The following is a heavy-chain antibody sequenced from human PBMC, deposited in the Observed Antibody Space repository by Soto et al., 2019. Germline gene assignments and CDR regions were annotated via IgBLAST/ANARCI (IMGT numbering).Heavy chain of an antibody. D-gene: IGHD2-21*02. Sequence: SETLSLTCAVYGGPFSGYYWSWIRQPPGKGLEWIGEINHSGSTNYNPSIKSRVTISVDTSKNQFSLKLSSVTAADTAVYYCARKGWVTPKKYFQHWGQGTLVTVSS. V-gene: IGHV4-34*01. CDR3: ARKGWVTPKKYFQH. J-gene: IGHJ1*01. CDR2: INHSGST. CDR1: GGPFSGYY.